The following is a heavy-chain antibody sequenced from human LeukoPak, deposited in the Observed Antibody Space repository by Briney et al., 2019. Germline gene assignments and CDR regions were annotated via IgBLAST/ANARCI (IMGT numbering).Heavy chain of an antibody. D-gene: IGHD6-13*01. CDR3: ARLAAAGHSDF. J-gene: IGHJ4*02. CDR1: EFTFGTYA. CDR2: ISSNGRDA. Sequence: TGGSLRLSCSASEFTFGTYAMLWVRQAPGKGLEYVSAISSNGRDAYYAASVRGRFSISRANSNNTLYLQMSSLRPEDTAMYYCARLAAAGHSDFWGQGALVAVSS. V-gene: IGHV3-64D*06.